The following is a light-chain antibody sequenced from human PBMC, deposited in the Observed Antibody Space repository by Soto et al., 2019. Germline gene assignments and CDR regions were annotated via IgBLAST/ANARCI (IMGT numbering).Light chain of an antibody. CDR3: LQRSLFT. CDR2: DAS. Sequence: IVLTQSPATLSLSPGERATLSCRTSQSVSTQLAWYQQRPGQAPRLLIYDASNRATGIPARFVGSGSGTDFTLTISSLEAEDFAVYYCLQRSLFTFCPGT. V-gene: IGKV3-11*01. J-gene: IGKJ3*01. CDR1: QSVSTQ.